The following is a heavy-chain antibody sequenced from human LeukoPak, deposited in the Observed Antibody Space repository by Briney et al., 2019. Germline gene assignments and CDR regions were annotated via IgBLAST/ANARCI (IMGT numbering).Heavy chain of an antibody. CDR2: INPNSGGT. J-gene: IGHJ4*02. Sequence: ASVKVSCKASGYTFTGYYMHWVRQAPGQGLEWMGWINPNSGGTNYAQKFQGRVTMTRDTSISTAYMELTRLRSDDTAIYYCVRAVSSWYLDYWGQGTLVTVSS. CDR1: GYTFTGYY. D-gene: IGHD6-13*01. CDR3: VRAVSSWYLDY. V-gene: IGHV1-2*02.